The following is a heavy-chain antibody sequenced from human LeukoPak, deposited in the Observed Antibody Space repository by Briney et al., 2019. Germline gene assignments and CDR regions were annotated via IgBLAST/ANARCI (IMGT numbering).Heavy chain of an antibody. CDR3: ARHFGTGDNFDY. CDR2: MHPNGGDT. V-gene: IGHV1-8*01. D-gene: IGHD1-1*01. Sequence: ASVKVSCKSSGYTFTNNDIHWVRQATGQGLEGMGWMHPNGGDTGYAQKFQGRVTMTRNTSISTAYMELSSLRPEDTAVYYCARHFGTGDNFDYWGQGTLLIVSS. J-gene: IGHJ4*02. CDR1: GYTFTNND.